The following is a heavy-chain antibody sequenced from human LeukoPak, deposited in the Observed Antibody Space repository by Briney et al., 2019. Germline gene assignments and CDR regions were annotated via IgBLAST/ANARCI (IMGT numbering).Heavy chain of an antibody. J-gene: IGHJ4*02. CDR1: GFTFDDYA. CDR2: ISWNSGFL. CDR3: AFGQATGSDY. Sequence: GGSLRLSCAASGFTFDDYAMHWVRQAPGKGLEWVSGISWNSGFLVYADSVRGRFTISRDNAKNSLYLQMNSLRPEDTALYFCAFGQATGSDYWGQGTLVTVSS. V-gene: IGHV3-9*01. D-gene: IGHD1-1*01.